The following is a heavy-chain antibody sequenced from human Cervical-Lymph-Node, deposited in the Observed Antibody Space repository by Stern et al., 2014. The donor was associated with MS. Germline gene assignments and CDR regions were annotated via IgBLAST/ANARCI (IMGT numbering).Heavy chain of an antibody. Sequence: EVQLLESGAEVKKPGESLRISCEVSGYRFTNNWIGWVRQMPGKGLEWMGIIYPGDSGTRYSPSFQGQVTILVDKSNTTTYLHWSSLKTSDTAIYYCARRGHGYMGIDYWGQGTLVSVSS. J-gene: IGHJ4*02. D-gene: IGHD5-24*01. V-gene: IGHV5-51*03. CDR3: ARRGHGYMGIDY. CDR1: GYRFTNNW. CDR2: IYPGDSGT.